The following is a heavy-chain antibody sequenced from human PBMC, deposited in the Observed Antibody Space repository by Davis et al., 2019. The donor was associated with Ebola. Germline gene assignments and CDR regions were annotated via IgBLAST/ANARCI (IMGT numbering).Heavy chain of an antibody. Sequence: LRLSCDVSGASISTGGYYWGWIRPFSGKGLEWIGYMYYDGSAFHNPPLKSRDTISLDKSNNQFSLKLRSVTAADTAVYYCARAAVGHASPFDCWGQGTLVTVSS. CDR1: GASISTGGYY. V-gene: IGHV4-31*11. J-gene: IGHJ4*02. D-gene: IGHD3/OR15-3a*01. CDR3: ARAAVGHASPFDC. CDR2: MYYDGSA.